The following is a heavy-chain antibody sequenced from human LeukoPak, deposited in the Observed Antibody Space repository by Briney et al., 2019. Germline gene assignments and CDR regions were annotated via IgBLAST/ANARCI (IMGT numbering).Heavy chain of an antibody. J-gene: IGHJ3*02. V-gene: IGHV1-2*02. CDR1: GYTFTGYY. D-gene: IGHD3-22*01. CDR3: ARGPSYDSSGPTDDAFDI. Sequence: ASVKVSCKASGYTFTGYYMHWVRQAPGQGLEWMGWINPNSGGTNYAQKFQGRVTMTRDTSISTAYMELSRLRSEDTAVYYCARGPSYDSSGPTDDAFDIWGQGTMVTVSS. CDR2: INPNSGGT.